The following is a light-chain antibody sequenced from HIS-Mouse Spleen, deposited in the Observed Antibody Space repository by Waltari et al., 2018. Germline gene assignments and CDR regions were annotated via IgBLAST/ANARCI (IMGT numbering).Light chain of an antibody. J-gene: IGLJ2*01. Sequence: QSALTQPRSVSGSPGQSVTISCTGTSSDVGGYNNVSWYQQHPGKAPNLMIYDVSKRPSGVPDRFSGSKSGNTASLTISGLQAEVEADYYCCSYAGSYTYVVFGGGTKLTVL. V-gene: IGLV2-11*01. CDR2: DVS. CDR1: SSDVGGYNN. CDR3: CSYAGSYTYVV.